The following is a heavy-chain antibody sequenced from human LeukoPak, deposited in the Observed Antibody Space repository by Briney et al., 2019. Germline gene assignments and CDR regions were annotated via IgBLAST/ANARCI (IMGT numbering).Heavy chain of an antibody. CDR3: TKDTFGDRDY. CDR1: GFTFSTYW. D-gene: IGHD2-21*01. Sequence: GGSLRLSCAASGFTFSTYWMHWVRQAPGKGLMWVARVTPDGSSTNYADSVQGRFTVSRDNAKNTLHLQMNSLRVEDTALYYCTKDTFGDRDYWGQGTLVTVSS. V-gene: IGHV3-74*01. J-gene: IGHJ4*02. CDR2: VTPDGSST.